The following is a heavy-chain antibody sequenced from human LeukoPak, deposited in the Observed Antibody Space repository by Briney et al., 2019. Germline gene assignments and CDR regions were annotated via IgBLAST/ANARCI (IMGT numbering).Heavy chain of an antibody. CDR2: IRHDGNAK. J-gene: IGHJ4*02. CDR3: ATSHDSAGND. V-gene: IGHV3-7*01. Sequence: PGGSLRLSYAASGFALSDFWMSWVRQAPGKGLEWVANIRHDGNAKNYVPSVRGRFTISRDNAKNSLYLRMNSLTVEDTAVYYCATSHDSAGNDWGQGTLVTVSS. CDR1: GFALSDFW. D-gene: IGHD2-15*01.